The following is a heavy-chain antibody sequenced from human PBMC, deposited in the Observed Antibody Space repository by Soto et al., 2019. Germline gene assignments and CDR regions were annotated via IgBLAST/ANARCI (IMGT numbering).Heavy chain of an antibody. CDR2: INHSGST. V-gene: IGHV4-34*01. Sequence: QVQLQQWGAGLLKPSETLSLTCAVYGGSFSGYYWSWICQPPGKGLEWIGEINHSGSTNYNPSLKCRVTISVDTSKNQFSLKLSSVTAADTAVYYCARATPWVAGSSLDYWGQGTLVTVSS. J-gene: IGHJ4*02. CDR1: GGSFSGYY. D-gene: IGHD6-19*01. CDR3: ARATPWVAGSSLDY.